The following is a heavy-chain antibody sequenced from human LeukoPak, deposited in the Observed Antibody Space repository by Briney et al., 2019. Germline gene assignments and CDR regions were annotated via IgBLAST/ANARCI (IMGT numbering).Heavy chain of an antibody. CDR1: GFTFSSYA. D-gene: IGHD6-13*01. CDR2: ISGSGDRR. Sequence: GGSLRLSCAASGFTFSSYAMSWVRQAPGKGLEWVSGISGSGDRRNYADSVKGRFTISRDISKNTLYLQMNSLRVEDTAVYYCAKGPKQLLVGSRGYYFDYWGQGTLVTVSS. V-gene: IGHV3-23*01. CDR3: AKGPKQLLVGSRGYYFDY. J-gene: IGHJ4*02.